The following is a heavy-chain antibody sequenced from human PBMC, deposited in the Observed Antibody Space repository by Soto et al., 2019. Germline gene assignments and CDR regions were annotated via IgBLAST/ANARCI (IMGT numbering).Heavy chain of an antibody. J-gene: IGHJ4*02. Sequence: QVQLVQSGAEVREPGASVKVSCKASGYSFTSLDINWVRQTTGQGLEWMRWMQPSSGRTGYAQKFQGSVTMTRETSINTAYMELSSLTSDDTAFYYCARGVTAGVDYWGQGTLVTVSS. V-gene: IGHV1-8*01. CDR3: ARGVTAGVDY. CDR2: MQPSSGRT. CDR1: GYSFTSLD. D-gene: IGHD1-26*01.